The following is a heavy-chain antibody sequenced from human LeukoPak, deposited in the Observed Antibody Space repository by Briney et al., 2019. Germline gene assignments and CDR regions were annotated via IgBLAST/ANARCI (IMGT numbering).Heavy chain of an antibody. CDR3: AREEEGELPDY. CDR1: GFPFSGYA. Sequence: GGSLRLSCAASGFPFSGYAMHWVRQAPGKGLEWVAIISYDGSIEHYADSVRGRFTVSRDNSKNTVYLQMNSLRTDDTARYFCAREEEGELPDYWGQGTLVTVSS. D-gene: IGHD1-26*01. J-gene: IGHJ4*02. CDR2: ISYDGSIE. V-gene: IGHV3-30*03.